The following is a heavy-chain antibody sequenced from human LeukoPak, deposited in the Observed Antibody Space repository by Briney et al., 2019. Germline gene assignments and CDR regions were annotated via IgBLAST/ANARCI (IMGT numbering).Heavy chain of an antibody. CDR2: INTNTGNP. J-gene: IGHJ6*03. CDR3: ARAIAARPRFLGDYYYYMDV. V-gene: IGHV7-4-1*02. CDR1: GYTFTSYA. Sequence: ASVKVSCKASGYTFTSYAMNWVRQAPGQGLEWMGWINTNTGNPTYAQGFTGRFVFSLDTSVSTAYLQISSLKAEDTAVYYCARAIAARPRFLGDYYYYMDVWGKGTTVTVSS. D-gene: IGHD6-6*01.